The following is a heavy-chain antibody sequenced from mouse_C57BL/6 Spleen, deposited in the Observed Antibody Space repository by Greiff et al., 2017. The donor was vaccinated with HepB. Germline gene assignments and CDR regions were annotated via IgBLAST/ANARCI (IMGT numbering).Heavy chain of an antibody. CDR2: ISDGGSYT. J-gene: IGHJ3*01. V-gene: IGHV5-4*01. Sequence: EVNVVESGGGLVKPGGSLKLSCAASGFTFSSYAMSWVRQTPEKRLEWVATISDGGSYTYYPDNVKGRFTISRDNAKNNRYLQMSHLKSEDTAMYYCARDRNYGSSSPFAYWGQGTLVTVSA. CDR3: ARDRNYGSSSPFAY. CDR1: GFTFSSYA. D-gene: IGHD1-1*01.